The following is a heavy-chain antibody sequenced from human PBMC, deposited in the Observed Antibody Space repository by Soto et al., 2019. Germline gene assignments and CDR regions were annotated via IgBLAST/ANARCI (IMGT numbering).Heavy chain of an antibody. CDR2: ISYDGSNK. V-gene: IGHV3-30-3*01. J-gene: IGHJ4*02. CDR1: GFTFSSYA. Sequence: GGSLRLSCAASGFTFSSYAMHWVRQAPGKGLEWVAVISYDGSNKYYADSVKGRFTISRDNSKNTLYLQMNSLRAEGTAVYYCARVSLLEWLSVFEYWGQGTLVTAPQ. D-gene: IGHD3-3*01. CDR3: ARVSLLEWLSVFEY.